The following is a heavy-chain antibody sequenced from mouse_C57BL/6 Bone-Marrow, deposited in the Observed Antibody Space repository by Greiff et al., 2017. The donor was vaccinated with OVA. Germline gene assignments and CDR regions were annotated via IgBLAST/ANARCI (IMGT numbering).Heavy chain of an antibody. J-gene: IGHJ2*01. Sequence: VKLQESGPGLVQPSQSLSITCTVSGFSLTSYGVHWVRQSPGKGLEWLGVIWSGGSTDYNAAFISRLSISKDNSKSQVFFKMNRLQADDTAIYYCARNSLGLRRRYFDYWGQGTTLTVSS. CDR3: ARNSLGLRRRYFDY. CDR2: IWSGGST. CDR1: GFSLTSYG. D-gene: IGHD2-4*01. V-gene: IGHV2-2*01.